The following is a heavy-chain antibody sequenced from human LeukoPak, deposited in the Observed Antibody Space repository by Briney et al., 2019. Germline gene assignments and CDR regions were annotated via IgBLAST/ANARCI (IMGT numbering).Heavy chain of an antibody. CDR1: GFTFSSYG. Sequence: GRSLRLSCAASGFTFSSYGMHWVRQAPGKGLEWVAVISYDGSNKYYADSVRGQFTISRDNSKNTLYLQINGLKAEDTDVYYWAKVGRWYSVAFWGQGPRVTVS. CDR3: AKVGRWYSVAF. J-gene: IGHJ4*02. V-gene: IGHV3-30*18. CDR2: ISYDGSNK. D-gene: IGHD2-15*01.